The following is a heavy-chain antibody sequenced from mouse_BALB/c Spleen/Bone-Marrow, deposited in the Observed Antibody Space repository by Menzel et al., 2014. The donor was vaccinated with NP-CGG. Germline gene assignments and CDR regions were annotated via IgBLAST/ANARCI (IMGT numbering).Heavy chain of an antibody. J-gene: IGHJ3*01. V-gene: IGHV4-1*02. CDR1: GYDFSGFW. Sequence: EVKLLESGGGLVQPGGSLKLSCAASGYDFSGFWLGWVRPAPGKGLEWIGEINTDSSTINYTPSLKDRFIISRDNAKNTLYLQTSKVRSEDTALYYCVRRGYYGGFSDWGQGTLVTVSA. CDR3: VRRGYYGGFSD. CDR2: INTDSSTI. D-gene: IGHD2-3*01.